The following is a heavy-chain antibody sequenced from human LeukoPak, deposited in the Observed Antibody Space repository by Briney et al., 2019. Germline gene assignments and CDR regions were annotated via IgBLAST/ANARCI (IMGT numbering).Heavy chain of an antibody. V-gene: IGHV3-23*01. J-gene: IGHJ4*02. CDR2: ISGSGGST. CDR3: ARALPYYYDSSGNRACGY. D-gene: IGHD3-22*01. Sequence: PGESLRLSCAASGFTFSSYAMSWVRQAPGKGLEWVSAISGSGGSTYYADSVKGRFTISRDNSKNTLYLQMNSLRAEDTAVYYCARALPYYYDSSGNRACGYWGQGTLVTVSS. CDR1: GFTFSSYA.